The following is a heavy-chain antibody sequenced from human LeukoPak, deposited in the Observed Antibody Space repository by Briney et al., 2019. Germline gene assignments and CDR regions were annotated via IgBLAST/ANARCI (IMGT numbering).Heavy chain of an antibody. V-gene: IGHV3-43*02. CDR2: INEDGRST. J-gene: IGHJ6*03. CDR3: AKDIRWRVYYMDV. CDR1: GFTFDDYG. Sequence: GGSLRLSCAASGFTFDDYGMHWVRQAPGKGLEWVSLINEDGRSTYYAGSVKGRFTISRDNSKNSLYLQMNSLRTEDTALYYCAKDIRWRVYYMDVWGKGTTVTVSS. D-gene: IGHD2-15*01.